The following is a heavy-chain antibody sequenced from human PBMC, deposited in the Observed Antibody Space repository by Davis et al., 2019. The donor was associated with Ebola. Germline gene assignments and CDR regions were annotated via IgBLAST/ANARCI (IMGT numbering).Heavy chain of an antibody. CDR2: INAGNGDT. V-gene: IGHV1-3*01. CDR3: ARGPTVAGTGNTFDI. J-gene: IGHJ3*02. Sequence: AASVKVSCKASGYIFTTYAIHWVRQAPGQRLEWMGWINAGNGDTKSSQKFQGRVTITRDTSASTAYMELTSLRSEDTAVYYCARGPTVAGTGNTFDIWGQGTVVTVSS. CDR1: GYIFTTYA. D-gene: IGHD6-19*01.